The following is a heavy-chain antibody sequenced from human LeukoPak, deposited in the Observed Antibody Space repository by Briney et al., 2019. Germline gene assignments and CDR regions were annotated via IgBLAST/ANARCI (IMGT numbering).Heavy chain of an antibody. CDR2: IKEDGSEK. CDR1: GFTFSNYW. Sequence: PGGSLRLSCAASGFTFSNYWMSWVRQAPGKGLEWVANIKEDGSEKYNLDSVKGRFTISRDNARNSLYLQMNSLRAEDTAAYYCAREQYGGKDYWGQGTLVTVSS. J-gene: IGHJ4*02. V-gene: IGHV3-7*03. CDR3: AREQYGGKDY. D-gene: IGHD4-23*01.